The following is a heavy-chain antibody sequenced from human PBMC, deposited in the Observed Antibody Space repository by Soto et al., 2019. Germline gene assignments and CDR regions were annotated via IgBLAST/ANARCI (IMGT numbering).Heavy chain of an antibody. J-gene: IGHJ5*02. Sequence: SETLSLTCTVSGTSISSTNYYWGWIRQPPGKGLEWITSIYYTGMTYYNPSLKSRVTISVDTSKNQFSLKLSSVTAADTALYYCARELFGRSVWFDPWGQGTLVTVSS. D-gene: IGHD3-10*01. V-gene: IGHV4-39*07. CDR1: GTSISSTNYY. CDR3: ARELFGRSVWFDP. CDR2: IYYTGMT.